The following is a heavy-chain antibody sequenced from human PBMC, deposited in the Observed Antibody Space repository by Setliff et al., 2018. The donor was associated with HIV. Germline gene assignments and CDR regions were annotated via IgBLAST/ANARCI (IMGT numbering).Heavy chain of an antibody. CDR3: ARDRGSSYYYYYYMDV. CDR1: GGSISRGNHF. V-gene: IGHV4-61*02. CDR2: IYTNGST. Sequence: PSETLSLTCTVSGGSISRGNHFWTWIRQPAGKGLEWIGRIYTNGSTNYNPSLKSRATIAVDTSKNQFSLKLSSVTAADTAVYYCARDRGSSYYYYYYMDVWGKGTTVTVSS. J-gene: IGHJ6*03. D-gene: IGHD6-6*01.